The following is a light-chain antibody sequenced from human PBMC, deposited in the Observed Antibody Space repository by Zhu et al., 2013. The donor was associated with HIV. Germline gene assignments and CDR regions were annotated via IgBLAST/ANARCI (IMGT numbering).Light chain of an antibody. CDR1: SSNIGAGYD. J-gene: IGLJ2*01. V-gene: IGLV1-40*01. CDR3: SSYTSSSIS. Sequence: QSVLTQPPSVSGAPGQRVTISCTGSSSNIGAGYDVHWYQQLPGTAPKLLIYGNSNRPSGVPDRFSGSKSGTSASLAISGLRSEDEADYYCSSYTSSSISFGGGTKLTVL. CDR2: GNS.